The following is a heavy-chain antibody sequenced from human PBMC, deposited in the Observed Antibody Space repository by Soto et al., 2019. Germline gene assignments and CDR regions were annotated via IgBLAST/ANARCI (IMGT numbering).Heavy chain of an antibody. CDR2: MNPNSGNT. V-gene: IGHV1-8*01. CDR1: GYTFTSYD. CDR3: ARADDFYYGMDV. D-gene: IGHD3-3*01. J-gene: IGHJ6*02. Sequence: QVQLVQSGAEVKKPGASVKVSCKASGYTFTSYDINWVRQATGQGLEWMGWMNPNSGNTGYAQKFQGRVTMTRNTSISKAYIELSSLGSEDTAVYYCARADDFYYGMDVWGQGTTVTVSS.